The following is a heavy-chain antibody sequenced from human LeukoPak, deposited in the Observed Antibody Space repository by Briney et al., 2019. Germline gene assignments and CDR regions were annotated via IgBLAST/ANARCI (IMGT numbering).Heavy chain of an antibody. CDR1: GFTFEDYG. J-gene: IGHJ3*01. CDR3: TTGGVFDL. CDR2: ITSKTDGGTT. Sequence: PGGSLRLSCAASGFTFEDYGMSWVRQAPGKGLEWVGRITSKTDGGTTDYAAPVKGRFTISRDDSKNTLYLQMSSLKAEDTAVYYCTTGGVFDLWGQGTMVTVSS. V-gene: IGHV3-15*01.